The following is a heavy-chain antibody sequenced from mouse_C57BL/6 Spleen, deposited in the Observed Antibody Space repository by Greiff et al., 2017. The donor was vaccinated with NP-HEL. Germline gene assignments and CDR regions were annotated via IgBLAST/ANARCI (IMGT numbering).Heavy chain of an antibody. J-gene: IGHJ4*01. CDR3: ARREFITTVVAHYYAMDY. D-gene: IGHD1-1*01. CDR2: INPYNGDT. V-gene: IGHV1-20*01. Sequence: EVKLMESGPELVKPGDSVKISCKASGYSFTGYFMNWVMQSHGKSLEWIGRINPYNGDTFYNQKFKGKATLTVDKSSSTAHMELRSLTSEDSAVYYCARREFITTVVAHYYAMDYWGQGTSVTVSS. CDR1: GYSFTGYF.